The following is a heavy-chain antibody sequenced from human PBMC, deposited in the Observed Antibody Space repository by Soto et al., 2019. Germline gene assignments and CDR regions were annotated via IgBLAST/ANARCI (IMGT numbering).Heavy chain of an antibody. CDR3: ARGPNPYYFDY. Sequence: QVQLVQSGAEVKKPGASVKASCKTSGYTFTSYAMHWVRQAPGQRLEWMGWINAGNDNTKYSQKFQGRVTITRDTSASTAYMELSSLRAEDTAVYCCARGPNPYYFDYGGQGTLVTVSS. CDR2: INAGNDNT. CDR1: GYTFTSYA. V-gene: IGHV1-3*01. J-gene: IGHJ4*02.